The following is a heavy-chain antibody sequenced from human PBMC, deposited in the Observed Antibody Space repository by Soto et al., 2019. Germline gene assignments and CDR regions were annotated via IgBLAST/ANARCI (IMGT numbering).Heavy chain of an antibody. V-gene: IGHV5-51*01. CDR3: ARPNAAAGTLSWYFDL. CDR1: GYSFTSYW. J-gene: IGHJ2*01. CDR2: IYPGDSDT. Sequence: GESLKISCKGSGYSFTSYWIGWVRQMPGKGLEWMGIIYPGDSDTRYSPSFQGQVTISADKTISTAYLQWSSLKASDTAMYYCARPNAAAGTLSWYFDLWGRGTLVTVSS. D-gene: IGHD6-13*01.